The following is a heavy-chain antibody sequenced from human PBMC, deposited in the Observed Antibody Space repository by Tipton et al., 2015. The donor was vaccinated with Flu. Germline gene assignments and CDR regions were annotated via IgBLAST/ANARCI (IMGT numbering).Heavy chain of an antibody. CDR3: ARERPYSSAWYGLDAFDI. V-gene: IGHV4-61*02. Sequence: TLSLTCTVSGGSTSSGSYYWSWIRQPAGKGLEWIGRIYTTGSTKYNPSLKSRVTISLDTSKNRFSLNLSSVTAADTAVYYCARERPYSSAWYGLDAFDIWGQGTMVTVSS. J-gene: IGHJ3*02. CDR2: IYTTGST. D-gene: IGHD6-19*01. CDR1: GGSTSSGSYY.